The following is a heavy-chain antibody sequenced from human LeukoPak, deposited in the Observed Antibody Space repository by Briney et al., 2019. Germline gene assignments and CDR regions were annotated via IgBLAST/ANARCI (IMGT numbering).Heavy chain of an antibody. CDR1: GFTFSSYG. D-gene: IGHD5-12*01. CDR3: AKAADIVATIAAISDY. CDR2: IRYDGSNK. J-gene: IGHJ4*02. Sequence: GGSLRLSCAASGFTFSSYGMHRVRQAPGKGLEWVAFIRYDGSNKYYADSVKGRFTISRDNSKNTLYLQMNSLRAEDTAVYYCAKAADIVATIAAISDYWGQGTLVTVSS. V-gene: IGHV3-30*02.